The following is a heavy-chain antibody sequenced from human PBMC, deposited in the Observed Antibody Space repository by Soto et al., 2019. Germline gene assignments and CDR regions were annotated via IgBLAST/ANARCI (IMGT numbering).Heavy chain of an antibody. CDR2: IYWDDDK. J-gene: IGHJ4*02. V-gene: IGHV2-5*02. Sequence: QITLNESGPTVVSPTETLTLTCSFSGFSLTTSGVGVGWIRQSPGKAPEWLALIYWDDDKRYSASLKSRLTITKNASKNQVVLTVSDSDSTDTATYYCAHRVLRSVFGLVTTTAIYFDFWGQGTPVAVSS. CDR1: GFSLTTSGVG. CDR3: AHRVLRSVFGLVTTTAIYFDF. D-gene: IGHD3-3*01.